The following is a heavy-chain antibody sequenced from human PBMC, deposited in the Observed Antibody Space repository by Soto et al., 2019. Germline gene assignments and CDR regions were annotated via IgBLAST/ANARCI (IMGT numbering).Heavy chain of an antibody. CDR3: ARFMPGGKATYYFDY. Sequence: PGESLKISCKASGYSFTSYWIGWVRQMPGKGLEWMGIIFPADSDTRYSPSFQGQVTISADRSITTAYLQWHSLKASDSVMYYCARFMPGGKATYYFDYWGQGALVTVSS. D-gene: IGHD2-15*01. CDR1: GYSFTSYW. CDR2: IFPADSDT. V-gene: IGHV5-51*01. J-gene: IGHJ4*02.